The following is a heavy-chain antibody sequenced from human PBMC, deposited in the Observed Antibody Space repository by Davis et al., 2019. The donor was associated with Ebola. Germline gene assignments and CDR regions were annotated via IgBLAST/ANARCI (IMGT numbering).Heavy chain of an antibody. V-gene: IGHV3-7*03. CDR2: IKQDGSEK. D-gene: IGHD2-2*01. CDR3: ARGDIVVVPAARGYYYGMDV. CDR1: EFTFSSYW. Sequence: GESLKISCAASEFTFSSYWMSWVRQAPGKGLEWVANIKQDGSEKYYVDSVKGRFTISRDNAKNSLYLQMNSLRAEDTAVYYCARGDIVVVPAARGYYYGMDVWGQGTTVTVSS. J-gene: IGHJ6*02.